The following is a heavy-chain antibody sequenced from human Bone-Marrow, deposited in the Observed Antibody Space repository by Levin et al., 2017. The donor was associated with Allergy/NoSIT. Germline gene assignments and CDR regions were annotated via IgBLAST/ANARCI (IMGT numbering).Heavy chain of an antibody. J-gene: IGHJ6*02. CDR1: GVTRNNYT. CDR2: INSNSAYI. V-gene: IGHV3-21*04. D-gene: IGHD5-18*01. CDR3: ASRLTASGGLDV. Sequence: ETLSLTCAVSGVTRNNYTLTWVRQPPGKGLEWVSSINSNSAYIHYGDSVKGRFTISRDNSKKLLFLQMSSLRDEDTATYYCASRLTASGGLDVWGHGTTVTVSS.